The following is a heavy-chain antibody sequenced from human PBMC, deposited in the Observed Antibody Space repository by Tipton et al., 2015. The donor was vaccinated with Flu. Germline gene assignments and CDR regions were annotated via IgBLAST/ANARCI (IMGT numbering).Heavy chain of an antibody. Sequence: TLSLTCTVSGGSISSISDYWGWVRQSPGKGLEWIGNINYRGITYYNPSLKSRVTISVDTPKNQFSLKVTSVTAAYTAVDYCARGGGLGPGAFDIWGQGTMVTGSS. D-gene: IGHD3-16*01. CDR1: GGSISSISDY. CDR3: ARGGGLGPGAFDI. J-gene: IGHJ3*02. CDR2: INYRGIT. V-gene: IGHV4-39*07.